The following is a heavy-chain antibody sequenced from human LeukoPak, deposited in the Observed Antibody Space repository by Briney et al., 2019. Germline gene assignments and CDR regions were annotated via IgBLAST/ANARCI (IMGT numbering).Heavy chain of an antibody. J-gene: IGHJ4*02. Sequence: SETLSLTCAVSGGSISSGGYSWSWIRQPPGKGLEWIGCIYHSGSNYYNPSLKSRVTISVDRSKNQFSLKLSAVTAADTAVYYCARAKVLRYFDWGQGTLVTVSS. V-gene: IGHV4-30-2*01. CDR1: GGSISSGGYS. CDR3: ARAKVLRYFD. D-gene: IGHD3-9*01. CDR2: IYHSGSN.